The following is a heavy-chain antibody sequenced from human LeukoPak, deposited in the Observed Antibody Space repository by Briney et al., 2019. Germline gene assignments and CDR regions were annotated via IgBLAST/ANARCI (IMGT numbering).Heavy chain of an antibody. CDR2: IMPISGTA. Sequence: SVKVSCKASGGTFSSYDISWVRQAPGQGLEWMGGIMPISGTANYAQKFQGRVTITADKPTNTAYMELSSLRSEDTAVYYCAREIGPIQLHLWGSAFDYWGQGTLVTVSS. V-gene: IGHV1-69*06. CDR1: GGTFSSYD. J-gene: IGHJ4*02. D-gene: IGHD5-18*01. CDR3: AREIGPIQLHLWGSAFDY.